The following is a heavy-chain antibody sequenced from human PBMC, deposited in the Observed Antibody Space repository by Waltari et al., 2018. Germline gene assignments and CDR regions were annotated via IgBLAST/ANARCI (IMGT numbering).Heavy chain of an antibody. Sequence: EVQLVESGGGLVKPGGSLRLSCAASGFTFSSYSMNLVRPAPGQGLELVSSIRRSSSYIYYADSVKARFTIFRDKGKNSLYLQMNSRRAEETAVYYCARQNYWGQGTLVTVSS. CDR1: GFTFSSYS. CDR3: ARQNY. J-gene: IGHJ4*02. CDR2: IRRSSSYI. V-gene: IGHV3-21*01.